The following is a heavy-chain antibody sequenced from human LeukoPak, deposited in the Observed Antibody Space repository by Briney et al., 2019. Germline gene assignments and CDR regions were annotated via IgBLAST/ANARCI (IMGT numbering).Heavy chain of an antibody. CDR1: GFTFSSYA. D-gene: IGHD3-3*01. CDR3: AKSGNVLRFLEWLLYFGAFDI. V-gene: IGHV3-23*01. CDR2: ISGSGGST. J-gene: IGHJ3*02. Sequence: GGSLRLSCAASGFTFSSYAMSWVRQAPGKGLEGVSAISGSGGSTYYADSVKGRFTISRDNSKNTLYLQMNSLRAEDTAVYYCAKSGNVLRFLEWLLYFGAFDIWGQGTMVTVSS.